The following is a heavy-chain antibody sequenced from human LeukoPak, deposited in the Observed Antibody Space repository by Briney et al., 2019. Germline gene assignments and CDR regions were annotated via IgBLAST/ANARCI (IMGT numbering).Heavy chain of an antibody. CDR3: ARGVGAAWKVFDY. J-gene: IGHJ4*02. CDR1: GDNVSSNSAT. CDR2: TYNRSKWYS. Sequence: PSQTLSLTCAISGDNVSSNSATWGWIRQSPSRGLEWLGRTYNRSKWYSDYAVSVRSRLTINPDTSKNQFSLQLNSVTPDDTAVYYCARGVGAAWKVFDYWGQGTLVTVSS. D-gene: IGHD3-10*01. V-gene: IGHV6-1*01.